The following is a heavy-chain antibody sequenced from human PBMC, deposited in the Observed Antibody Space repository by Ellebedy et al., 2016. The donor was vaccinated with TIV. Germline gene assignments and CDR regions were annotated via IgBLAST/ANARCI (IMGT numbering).Heavy chain of an antibody. V-gene: IGHV4-59*01. CDR3: ASLRD. J-gene: IGHJ4*02. Sequence: SETLSLXXSVSGVSITRYYWSWIRQSPGRGLEWIGYIFHTGIIKYNPSLKNRVTISIDVSKNHFSLNLTSTTAADTAVYYCASLRDWGQGTLVTVSS. CDR1: GVSITRYY. CDR2: IFHTGII.